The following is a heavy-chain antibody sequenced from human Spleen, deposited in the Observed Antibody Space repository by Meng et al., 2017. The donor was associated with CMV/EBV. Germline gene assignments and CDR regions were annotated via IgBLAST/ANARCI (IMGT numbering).Heavy chain of an antibody. CDR2: IYYSGST. Sequence: GSLRLSCTVSGGSISSSSYYWGWIRQPPGKGLEWIGSIYYSGSTYYNPSLKSRVTISVDTSKNQFSLKLSSVTAADTAVYYCARTRGAAGGDYWGQGTLVTVSS. J-gene: IGHJ4*02. CDR1: GGSISSSSYY. D-gene: IGHD6-13*01. V-gene: IGHV4-39*07. CDR3: ARTRGAAGGDY.